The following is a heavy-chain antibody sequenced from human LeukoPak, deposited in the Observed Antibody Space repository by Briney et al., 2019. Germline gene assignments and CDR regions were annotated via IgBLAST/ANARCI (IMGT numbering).Heavy chain of an antibody. D-gene: IGHD3-22*01. CDR1: GYTFTSYY. CDR3: ARDRYYDSSGKSGTDFDY. V-gene: IGHV1-46*01. CDR2: INPSGGST. J-gene: IGHJ4*02. Sequence: GASVKVSCKASGYTFTSYYMHWVRQAPGQGLEWMGIINPSGGSTSYAQKFQGRVTMTRDMSTSTVYMELSSLRSEDTAVYYCARDRYYDSSGKSGTDFDYWGQGTLVTVSS.